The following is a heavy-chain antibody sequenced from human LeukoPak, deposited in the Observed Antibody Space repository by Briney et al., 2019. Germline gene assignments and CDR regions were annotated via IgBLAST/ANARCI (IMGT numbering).Heavy chain of an antibody. V-gene: IGHV5-51*01. CDR3: ARHSAGVVAASDNWFDP. CDR2: IYPGDSDT. Sequence: GESLKISCKGSGYSFTSYWIGWVRQMPGKGLEWMGIIYPGDSDTRYSPSFQGQVTISADKSISTAYLQWSSLKASDTAMYYCARHSAGVVAASDNWFDPWGQGTLVTVSS. D-gene: IGHD2-15*01. CDR1: GYSFTSYW. J-gene: IGHJ5*02.